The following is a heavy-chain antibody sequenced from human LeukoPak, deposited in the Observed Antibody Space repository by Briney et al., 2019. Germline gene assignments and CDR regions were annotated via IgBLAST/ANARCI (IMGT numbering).Heavy chain of an antibody. J-gene: IGHJ4*02. CDR3: AKGSQRWLQLIDY. CDR1: GFTFDDYA. Sequence: GRSLRLSCAASGFTFDDYAMHRVRQAPGKGLEWVSGISWNSGSIVYADSVKGRFTISRDNAKNSLYLQMNSLRAEDTALYYCAKGSQRWLQLIDYWGQGTLVTVSS. V-gene: IGHV3-9*01. D-gene: IGHD5-24*01. CDR2: ISWNSGSI.